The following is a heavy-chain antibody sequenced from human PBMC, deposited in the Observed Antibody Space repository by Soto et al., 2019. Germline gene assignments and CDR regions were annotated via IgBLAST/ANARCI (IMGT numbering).Heavy chain of an antibody. CDR1: GFTFSSYW. Sequence: GGSLRLSCAASGFTFSSYWMSWVRQAPGKGLEWVANIKQDGSEKYYVDSVKGRFTISRDNAKNSPYLQMNSLRAEDTAVYYCARDRPRLYYYYGMDVWGQGTTVTVSS. J-gene: IGHJ6*02. CDR2: IKQDGSEK. CDR3: ARDRPRLYYYYGMDV. V-gene: IGHV3-7*03.